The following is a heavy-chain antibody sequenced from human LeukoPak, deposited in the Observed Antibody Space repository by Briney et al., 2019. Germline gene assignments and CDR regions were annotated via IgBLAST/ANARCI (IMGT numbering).Heavy chain of an antibody. V-gene: IGHV4-61*02. J-gene: IGHJ6*03. Sequence: SETLSLTCTVSGGSISSGSYYCSWIRQPAGKGLEWIGRIYTSGSTNYNPSLKSRVTISVDTSKNQFSLKLSSVTAADTAVYYCASLVVVPSGHYYYYMDVWGKGTTVTVSS. CDR3: ASLVVVPSGHYYYYMDV. D-gene: IGHD3-22*01. CDR1: GGSISSGSYY. CDR2: IYTSGST.